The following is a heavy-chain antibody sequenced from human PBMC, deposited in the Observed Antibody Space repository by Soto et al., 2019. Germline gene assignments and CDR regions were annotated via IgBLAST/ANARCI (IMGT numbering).Heavy chain of an antibody. Sequence: GGSLRLSCAASGFTFSSHVMNWVRQAPGKGLEWVAAISGGGGTTYYGDSVEGRFTMSRDNSKNTLYLQMNSLRAEDTALYYCARGPRAPPPHDYGMDVWGQGTTVTVSS. J-gene: IGHJ6*02. CDR2: ISGGGGTT. CDR1: GFTFSSHV. V-gene: IGHV3-23*01. CDR3: ARGPRAPPPHDYGMDV.